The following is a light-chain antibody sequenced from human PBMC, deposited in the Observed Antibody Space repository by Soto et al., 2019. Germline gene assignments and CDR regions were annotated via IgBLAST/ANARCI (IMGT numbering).Light chain of an antibody. CDR3: QKYNSASWT. Sequence: DTQMTQSPPSLSASVGDRVTITCRASQGISNHLAWYQQKPGKVPSLLIYAPSTLQSGVPSRFSGSRSGTEFTLTISNLQPEDVASYYCQKYNSASWTFGQGTKVEIK. J-gene: IGKJ1*01. V-gene: IGKV1-27*01. CDR2: APS. CDR1: QGISNH.